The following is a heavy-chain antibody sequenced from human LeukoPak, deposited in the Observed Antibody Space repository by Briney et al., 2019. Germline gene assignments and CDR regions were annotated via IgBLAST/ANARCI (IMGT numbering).Heavy chain of an antibody. J-gene: IGHJ4*02. Sequence: GGSLRLSCVASGFTFSTYTMYWVRHPPGKRLEWVSIIGSSGGGIHYADSVKGRFTISRDNSKNALYLQMNSLRVEDTAVYYCAIDPNWGTHSWGQGVLVTVSS. D-gene: IGHD7-27*01. CDR2: IGSSGGGI. CDR1: GFTFSTYT. CDR3: AIDPNWGTHS. V-gene: IGHV3-23*01.